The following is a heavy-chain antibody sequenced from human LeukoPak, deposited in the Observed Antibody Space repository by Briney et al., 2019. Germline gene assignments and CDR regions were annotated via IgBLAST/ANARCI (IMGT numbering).Heavy chain of an antibody. CDR2: IYYSGST. CDR3: ARDSITMVRGVPYNWFDP. D-gene: IGHD3-10*01. J-gene: IGHJ5*02. V-gene: IGHV4-39*07. CDR1: GGSISSSSYY. Sequence: SETLSLTCTVSGGSISSSSYYWGWLRQPPGKGLEWIGSIYYSGSTYYNPSLKSRITISVDTSKNQFSLKLSSVTAADTAVYYCARDSITMVRGVPYNWFDPRGQGTLVTVSS.